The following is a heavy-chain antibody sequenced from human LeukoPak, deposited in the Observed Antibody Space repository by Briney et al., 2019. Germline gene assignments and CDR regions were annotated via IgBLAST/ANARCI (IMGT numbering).Heavy chain of an antibody. CDR1: GGSISSGGYY. J-gene: IGHJ5*02. D-gene: IGHD3-22*01. CDR3: ARASPPNDSSGYCYGLSNWFDP. Sequence: PSETLSLTCTVSGGSISSGGYYWSWIRQHPGKGLEWIGYIYYSGSTYYNPSLKSRVTISVDTSKNQFSLKLSSVTAADTAVYYCARASPPNDSSGYCYGLSNWFDPWGQGTLVTVSS. CDR2: IYYSGST. V-gene: IGHV4-31*03.